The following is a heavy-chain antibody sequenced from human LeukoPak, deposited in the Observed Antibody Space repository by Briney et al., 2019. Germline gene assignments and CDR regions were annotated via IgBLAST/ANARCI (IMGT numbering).Heavy chain of an antibody. Sequence: SETLSLTCTVSGDSISSGSYYWSWIRQPAGKGLEWIGRIYTSGSTNYNPSLKSRVTMSVDTSKNQFSLKLSSVTAADTAVYYCARDLFYCSSTSCDQYYYYMDVWGKGTTVTISS. CDR3: ARDLFYCSSTSCDQYYYYMDV. D-gene: IGHD2-2*01. J-gene: IGHJ6*03. CDR2: IYTSGST. CDR1: GDSISSGSYY. V-gene: IGHV4-61*02.